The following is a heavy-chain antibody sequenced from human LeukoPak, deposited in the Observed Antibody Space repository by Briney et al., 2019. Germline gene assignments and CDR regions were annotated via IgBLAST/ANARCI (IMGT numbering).Heavy chain of an antibody. Sequence: PGGSLRLSCAASGFTFTSYAMSWVRQTPGKGLEWVSAISTSGGATYYADSLKGRFTISRDNSKNTLFLQINSLRVEDAAIYYCAKYGPQDSGSSHFDYWGQGALVTVSS. CDR3: AKYGPQDSGSSHFDY. J-gene: IGHJ4*02. CDR1: GFTFTSYA. V-gene: IGHV3-23*01. D-gene: IGHD1-26*01. CDR2: ISTSGGAT.